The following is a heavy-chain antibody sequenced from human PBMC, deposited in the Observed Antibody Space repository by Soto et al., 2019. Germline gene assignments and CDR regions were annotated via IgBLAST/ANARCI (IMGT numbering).Heavy chain of an antibody. D-gene: IGHD1-7*01. J-gene: IGHJ4*02. CDR2: IFESWAT. CDR3: TTSHAGELNN. CDR1: GGSISSSSW. Sequence: QVQLQESGPGLVKPSGTLSLTCAVSGGSISSSSWWTWVRQSPGKGLEWIGEIFESWATNYNPSLKSRRTMSVDKSKNQFSLNLSSLTAADTAVYFCTTSHAGELNNWGQGTLVTVSS. V-gene: IGHV4-4*02.